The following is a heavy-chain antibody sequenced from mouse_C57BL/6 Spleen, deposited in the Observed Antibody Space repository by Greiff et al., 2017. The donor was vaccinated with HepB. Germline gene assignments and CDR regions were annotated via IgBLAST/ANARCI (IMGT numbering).Heavy chain of an antibody. Sequence: EVQGVESGGDLVKPGGSLKLSCAASGFTFSSYGMSWVRQTPDKRLEWVATISSGGSYTYYPDSVKGRFTISRDNAKNTLYLQMSSLKSEDTAMYYCARQRGSYAMDYWGQGTSVTVSS. CDR1: GFTFSSYG. V-gene: IGHV5-6*01. CDR3: ARQRGSYAMDY. CDR2: ISSGGSYT. J-gene: IGHJ4*01.